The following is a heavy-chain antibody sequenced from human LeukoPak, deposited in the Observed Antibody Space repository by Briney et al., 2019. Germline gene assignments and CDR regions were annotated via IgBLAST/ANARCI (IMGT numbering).Heavy chain of an antibody. D-gene: IGHD4/OR15-4a*01. CDR1: GDSITGYS. Sequence: SETLSLTCSVSGDSITGYSWSWIRQTPGRGLERIGYIYYNGDTHYNPSLNSRLSMSVDTPNKQFSLNLRSVTAADTAVYYCVRGPYGASISNWFDPWGQGLLVTVSS. J-gene: IGHJ5*02. CDR2: IYYNGDT. CDR3: VRGPYGASISNWFDP. V-gene: IGHV4-59*01.